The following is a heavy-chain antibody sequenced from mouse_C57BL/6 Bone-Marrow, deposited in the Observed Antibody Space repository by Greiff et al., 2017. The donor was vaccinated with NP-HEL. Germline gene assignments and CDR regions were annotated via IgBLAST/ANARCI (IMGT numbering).Heavy chain of an antibody. CDR2: IYPYNGVS. Sequence: VHVKQSGPELVKPGASVKISCKASGYSFTGYYMHWVKQSHGNILDWIGYIYPYNGVSSYNQKFKGKATLTVDKSSSTAYMELRSLTSEDSAVYYCARRGSSGVLDYWGQGTTLTVSS. CDR1: GYSFTGYY. D-gene: IGHD3-2*02. J-gene: IGHJ2*01. V-gene: IGHV1-31*01. CDR3: ARRGSSGVLDY.